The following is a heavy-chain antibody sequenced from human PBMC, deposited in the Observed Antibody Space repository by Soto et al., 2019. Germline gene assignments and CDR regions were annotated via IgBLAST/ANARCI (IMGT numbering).Heavy chain of an antibody. V-gene: IGHV1-2*04. CDR1: GYTFTGYY. D-gene: IGHD4-17*01. CDR3: ARDGGRGDYQEFYYYYGMDV. Sequence: ASVKVSCKASGYTFTGYYMHWVRQAPGQGLEWMGWINPNSGGTNYAQKFQGWVTMTRDTSISTAYMELSRLRSDDTAVYYCARDGGRGDYQEFYYYYGMDVWGQGTTVTVSS. J-gene: IGHJ6*02. CDR2: INPNSGGT.